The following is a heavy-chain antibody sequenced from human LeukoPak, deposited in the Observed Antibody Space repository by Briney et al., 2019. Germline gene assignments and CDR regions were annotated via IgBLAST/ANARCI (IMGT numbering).Heavy chain of an antibody. CDR3: ARIRDYYDRSFGY. D-gene: IGHD3-22*01. V-gene: IGHV3-48*04. CDR1: GFTFNTYS. Sequence: PGGSLRLSCTASGFTFNTYSMNWVRQAPGKGLEWVSYISSRSSTIYYADSVKGRFTISRDNAKNSLYLQMNSLRAEDTAVYYCARIRDYYDRSFGYWGQGTLVTVSS. J-gene: IGHJ4*02. CDR2: ISSRSSTI.